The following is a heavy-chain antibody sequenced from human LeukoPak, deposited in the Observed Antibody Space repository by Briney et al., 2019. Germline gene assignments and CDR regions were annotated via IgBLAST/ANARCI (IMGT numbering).Heavy chain of an antibody. CDR1: GGSFSGYY. CDR2: INHSGST. Sequence: SSETLSLTCAVYGGSFSGYYWSWIRQPPGKGLEWIGEINHSGSTNYNPSLKSRVTISVDTSKNQFSLKLSSVTAADTAVYYCARHPGHYYDSSGYYAHRDYWGQGTLVTVSS. V-gene: IGHV4-34*01. CDR3: ARHPGHYYDSSGYYAHRDY. D-gene: IGHD3-22*01. J-gene: IGHJ4*02.